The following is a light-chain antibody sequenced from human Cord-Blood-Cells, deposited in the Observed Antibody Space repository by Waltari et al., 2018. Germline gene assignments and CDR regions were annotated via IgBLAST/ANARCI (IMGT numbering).Light chain of an antibody. Sequence: QSALTQPASVPGSPGPSITISCPGTSSAGGSYHHDSWYPPHPGKAPKLMIYEGSKRPSGVSNRFSGSKSGNTASLTISGLQAEDEADYYCCSYAGSSRVFGGGTKLTVL. CDR3: CSYAGSSRV. J-gene: IGLJ3*02. V-gene: IGLV2-23*01. CDR2: EGS. CDR1: SSAGGSYHH.